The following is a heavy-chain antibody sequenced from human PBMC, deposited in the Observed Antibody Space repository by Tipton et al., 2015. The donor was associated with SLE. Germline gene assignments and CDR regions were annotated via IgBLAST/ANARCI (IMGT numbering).Heavy chain of an antibody. CDR2: INHSGST. Sequence: TLSLTCAVYGGSFSGYYWSWIRQPPGKGLEWIGEINHSGSTNYNPSLKSRVTISVQTSTNQLSLRLNSVTAADTAIYYCARADPLRFDSWGQGSLVTVSA. J-gene: IGHJ4*02. CDR3: ARADPLRFDS. CDR1: GGSFSGYY. D-gene: IGHD3-16*01. V-gene: IGHV4-34*01.